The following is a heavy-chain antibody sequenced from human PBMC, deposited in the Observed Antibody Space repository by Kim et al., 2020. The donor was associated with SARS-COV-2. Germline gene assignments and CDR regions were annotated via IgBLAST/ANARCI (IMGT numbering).Heavy chain of an antibody. CDR3: ARQKGSSNSFNS. J-gene: IGHJ5*01. CDR1: GFAFSNYW. CDR2: INADESRT. V-gene: IGHV3-74*03. D-gene: IGHD4-4*01. Sequence: GGSPRLSCAASGFAFSNYWMHWVRQGPGQGLEWVSFINADESRTTYADSVKGRFTISRDNVKSTVYLEMNSLRPEDTAVYYCARQKGSSNSFNSWGQGTLVTVSS.